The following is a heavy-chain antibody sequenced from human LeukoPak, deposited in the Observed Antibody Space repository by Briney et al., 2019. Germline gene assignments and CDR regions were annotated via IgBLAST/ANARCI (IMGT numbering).Heavy chain of an antibody. CDR2: INPNSGGT. CDR3: ARAYGSGSSYHPDY. V-gene: IGHV1-2*02. CDR1: GYTFTAYY. J-gene: IGHJ4*02. Sequence: ASVKVSCKASGYTFTAYYMHWVRQAPGQGLEWMGWINPNSGGTNTPQKFQDRVTLTRDTSINTAYMELSSLRSDDTAVYYRARAYGSGSSYHPDYWGLGTLVTVSS. D-gene: IGHD3-10*01.